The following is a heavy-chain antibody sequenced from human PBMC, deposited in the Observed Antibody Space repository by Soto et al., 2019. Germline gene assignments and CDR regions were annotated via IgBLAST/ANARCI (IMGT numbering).Heavy chain of an antibody. J-gene: IGHJ6*03. CDR1: EFSFSDYW. V-gene: IGHV3-74*01. Sequence: PGGSLRLSCAASEFSFSDYWMAWVRQAPGKGLVWVSRINSDGSSTNYADSVKGRFTISRDNAKNTLYLQMNSLRAEDTAVYYCALKHSSSWAYHYYYMDVWGKGTTVTSP. CDR3: ALKHSSSWAYHYYYMDV. D-gene: IGHD6-13*01. CDR2: INSDGSST.